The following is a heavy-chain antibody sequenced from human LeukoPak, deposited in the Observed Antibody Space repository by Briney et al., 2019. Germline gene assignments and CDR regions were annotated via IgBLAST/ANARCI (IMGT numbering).Heavy chain of an antibody. Sequence: SETLSLTCTVSGGSISSYYWSWIRQPPGKGLEWIGYIYYSGSTYYNPSLKSRVTISVDTSKNQFSLKLNSVTAADTAVYYCARGARTSSGNWYGDYWGQGILVTVSS. CDR3: ARGARTSSGNWYGDY. V-gene: IGHV4-59*12. CDR2: IYYSGST. CDR1: GGSISSYY. J-gene: IGHJ4*02. D-gene: IGHD6-13*01.